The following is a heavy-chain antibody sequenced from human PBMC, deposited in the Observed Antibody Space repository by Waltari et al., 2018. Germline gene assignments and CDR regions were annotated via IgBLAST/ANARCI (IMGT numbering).Heavy chain of an antibody. J-gene: IGHJ3*01. D-gene: IGHD1-1*01. CDR2: MSYSGAT. CDR3: ATYIGASVGTAAFDV. Sequence: VSGVSITSNRHYWGWIRQPPGQGLEWIGTMSYSGATYSSPSLKSRVTISRDTSKNQLSLKLGSVTAADTAIYYCATYIGASVGTAAFDVWGQGTMVSVSS. CDR1: GVSITSNRHY. V-gene: IGHV4-39*01.